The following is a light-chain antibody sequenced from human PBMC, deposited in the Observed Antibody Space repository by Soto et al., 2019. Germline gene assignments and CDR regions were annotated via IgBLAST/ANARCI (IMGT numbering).Light chain of an antibody. J-gene: IGKJ2*01. CDR3: QQYEGWPYT. CDR1: QGVNSY. Sequence: EIVMTQSPATLSLSPGERATLSCRASQGVNSYLAWYQQKPGQAPRLLIYGASTRATGVPARFSGTGSGTEFTLTISSLQSEDFAVYYCQQYEGWPYTFGQGTKLEIK. CDR2: GAS. V-gene: IGKV3-15*01.